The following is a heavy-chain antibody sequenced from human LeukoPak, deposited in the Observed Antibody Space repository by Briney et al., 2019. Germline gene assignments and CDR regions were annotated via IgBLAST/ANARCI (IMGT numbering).Heavy chain of an antibody. J-gene: IGHJ4*02. Sequence: SVKVSCKASGGTFSSYAISWVRQAPGQGLEWMGGIIPIFGTANYAQKLQRRDTITADESTSTAYMELSSLTSEATAVYYCARPDEDRGYSYGYNYWGQGTLVTVSS. CDR3: ARPDEDRGYSYGYNY. V-gene: IGHV1-69*13. D-gene: IGHD5-18*01. CDR2: IIPIFGTA. CDR1: GGTFSSYA.